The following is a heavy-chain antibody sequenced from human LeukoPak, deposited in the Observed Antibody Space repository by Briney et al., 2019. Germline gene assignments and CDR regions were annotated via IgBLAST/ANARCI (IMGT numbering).Heavy chain of an antibody. D-gene: IGHD6-13*01. V-gene: IGHV5-51*01. CDR2: IYPGDSDT. Sequence: GDSLKISCKCSGYSFTSYWIGWVRQMPGKGLEWMGIIYPGDSDTRYSPSFQGQVTISADKSISTAYLQWSSLKASDTAMYYCARRAYSSSWYYFDYWGQGTLVTVSS. J-gene: IGHJ4*02. CDR1: GYSFTSYW. CDR3: ARRAYSSSWYYFDY.